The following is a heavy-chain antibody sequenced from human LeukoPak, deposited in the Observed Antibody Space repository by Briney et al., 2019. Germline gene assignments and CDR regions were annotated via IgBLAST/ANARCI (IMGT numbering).Heavy chain of an antibody. Sequence: SETLSLTCTVSGGSISSGSYYWSWIRQPAGKGLEWIGRIYTSGSTNYNPSLKSQVTISVDTSKNQFSLKLSSVTAADTAVYYCARSNIVVVPAAIHWFDPWGQGTLVTVSS. CDR2: IYTSGST. D-gene: IGHD2-2*01. V-gene: IGHV4-61*02. CDR3: ARSNIVVVPAAIHWFDP. J-gene: IGHJ5*02. CDR1: GGSISSGSYY.